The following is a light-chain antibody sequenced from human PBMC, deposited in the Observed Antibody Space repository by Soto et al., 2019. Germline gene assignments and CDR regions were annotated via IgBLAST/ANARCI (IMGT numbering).Light chain of an antibody. CDR3: QQYNSYSPIT. J-gene: IGKJ5*01. CDR2: DAS. Sequence: DIQMTQSPSTLSASVGDRVTITCRASQSISSWLAWYQQKPGKAPKLLIYDASSLESGVPSRFSGSGSGTEFTITISSRQPDDFATYYCQQYNSYSPITFGQGTRLEIK. V-gene: IGKV1-5*01. CDR1: QSISSW.